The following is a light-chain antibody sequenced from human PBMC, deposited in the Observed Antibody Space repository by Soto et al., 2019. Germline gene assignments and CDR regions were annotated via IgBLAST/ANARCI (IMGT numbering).Light chain of an antibody. Sequence: DIQITQSPSTLSGSVGDRVTMTGRASQTSSSWLSWYQQKPGKAPKLLIYKASTLKSGVPSRFSGSGSGTEFTLTISSLQPDDFATYCCQHYNSYSEAFGQGTKVDI. V-gene: IGKV1-5*03. CDR3: QHYNSYSEA. CDR2: KAS. CDR1: QTSSSW. J-gene: IGKJ1*01.